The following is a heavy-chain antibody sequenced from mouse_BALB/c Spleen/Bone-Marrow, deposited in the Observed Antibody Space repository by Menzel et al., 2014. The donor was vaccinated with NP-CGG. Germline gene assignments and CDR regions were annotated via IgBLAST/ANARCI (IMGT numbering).Heavy chain of an antibody. CDR2: ISSGSSSI. Sequence: EVQLVESGGGLVQPGGSRKLPCAASGFTFSRFGMHWVRQAPEKGLEWVAYISSGSSSIYYSDTVRGRFTISRDNPMDTLFLQMTSLRSEDTAMYYCARGDYWGQGTILTVSS. J-gene: IGHJ2*01. V-gene: IGHV5-17*02. CDR1: GFTFSRFG. CDR3: ARGDY.